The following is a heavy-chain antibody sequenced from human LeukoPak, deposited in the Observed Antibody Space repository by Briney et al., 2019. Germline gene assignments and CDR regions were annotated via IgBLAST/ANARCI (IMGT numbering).Heavy chain of an antibody. Sequence: PGGSLRLSCAASGFTFRAYYMGWIRQAPGKGLEWVSYISSSGTGIFYTDSVKGRFTISSDNTKNALYLQVNSLRAEDTAVYYCARAMWDAFDIWGQGTMATVSS. CDR3: ARAMWDAFDI. V-gene: IGHV3-11*01. D-gene: IGHD3-10*02. CDR2: ISSSGTGI. CDR1: GFTFRAYY. J-gene: IGHJ3*02.